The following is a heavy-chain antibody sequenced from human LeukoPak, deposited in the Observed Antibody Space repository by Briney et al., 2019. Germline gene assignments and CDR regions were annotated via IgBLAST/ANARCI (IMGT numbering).Heavy chain of an antibody. V-gene: IGHV3-23*01. CDR1: GFTFSSYA. CDR3: AKNPLLWFGPPSEYYFDY. Sequence: GGSLRLSCAASGFTFSSYAMSWVRQAPGKGLEWVSTISGSGGSTYYADSVKGRFTISRDNSKNTLYLQMNSLRAEDTAVYYCAKNPLLWFGPPSEYYFDYWGQGTLVTVSS. CDR2: ISGSGGST. J-gene: IGHJ4*02. D-gene: IGHD3-10*01.